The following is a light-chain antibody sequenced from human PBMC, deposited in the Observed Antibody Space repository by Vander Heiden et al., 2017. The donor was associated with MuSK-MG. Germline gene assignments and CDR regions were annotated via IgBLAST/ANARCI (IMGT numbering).Light chain of an antibody. Sequence: DIVMTQSPASLAVSLGERATINCKASQSVLYSYTNKNYLTWYQQKPGQPPKLLIYGASTRESGVPDRFSGSGSGTDFTLTISSLQAEDVAVYYCQQNYSTPLTFGGGTKVEIK. CDR1: QSVLYSYTNKNY. CDR2: GAS. V-gene: IGKV4-1*01. CDR3: QQNYSTPLT. J-gene: IGKJ4*01.